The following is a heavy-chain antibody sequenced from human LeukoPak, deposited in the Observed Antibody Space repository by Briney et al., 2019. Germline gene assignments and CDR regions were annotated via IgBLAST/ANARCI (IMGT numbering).Heavy chain of an antibody. V-gene: IGHV4-39*07. CDR1: GGSISSSSSH. J-gene: IGHJ3*02. CDR3: GSPRGGSGTFAI. Sequence: SETLSLTCTVSGGSISSSSSHWGWIRQPPGKGLEWIGTIYYTGSTYYNPSLRARVTISVDTSNNQFSLRLTSVTAADTAVYYCGSPRGGSGTFAIWGQGTMVTVSS. CDR2: IYYTGST. D-gene: IGHD3-10*01.